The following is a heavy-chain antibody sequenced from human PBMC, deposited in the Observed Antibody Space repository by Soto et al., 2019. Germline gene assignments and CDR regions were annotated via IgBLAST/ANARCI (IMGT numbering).Heavy chain of an antibody. J-gene: IGHJ4*02. D-gene: IGHD2-21*01. Sequence: ASVKVSWKASGYTFTGYAMHWARQAPGQRLEWMGWISAYNGNTNYAQKLQGRVTMTTDASTSTAYMELRSLRSDDTAVYYCARVVSQGFDYWGQGTLVTVSS. CDR1: GYTFTGYA. CDR2: ISAYNGNT. V-gene: IGHV1-18*01. CDR3: ARVVSQGFDY.